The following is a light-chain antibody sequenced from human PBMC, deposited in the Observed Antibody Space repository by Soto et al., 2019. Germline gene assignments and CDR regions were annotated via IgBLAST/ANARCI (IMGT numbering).Light chain of an antibody. CDR2: DVS. V-gene: IGLV2-11*01. J-gene: IGLJ1*01. CDR3: CSYAGSPRYV. Sequence: QSALTQPRSVSGSLGQSVTISCTGTSSDVGTYNYVSWYQQHPGKAPKVMFYDVSERPSGVPDRFSGSKSGNTASLTISGLQAEDEADYYCCSYAGSPRYVLGTGTKVTVL. CDR1: SSDVGTYNY.